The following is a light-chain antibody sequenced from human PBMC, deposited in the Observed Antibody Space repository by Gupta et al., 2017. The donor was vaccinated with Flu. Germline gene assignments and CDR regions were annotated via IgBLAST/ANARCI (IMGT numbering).Light chain of an antibody. CDR3: CSRLRAGGYV. J-gene: IGLJ1*01. CDR2: AVN. V-gene: IGLV2-23*02. Sequence: QSALTQPASVSGSPGQSITSSCSGTSSDVGSSNLVSWYQQHPGKAPKVMMYAVNKRPSGVSDRFSGSKSGNTASLTIFGLQGEDEADDYCCSRLRAGGYVCGTRTKVTV. CDR1: SSDVGSSNL.